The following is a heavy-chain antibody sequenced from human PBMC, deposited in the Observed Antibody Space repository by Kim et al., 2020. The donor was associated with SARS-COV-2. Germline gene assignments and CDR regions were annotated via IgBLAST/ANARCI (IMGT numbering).Heavy chain of an antibody. J-gene: IGHJ6*02. D-gene: IGHD3-3*01. Sequence: ASVKVSCKASGYTFTGYYMHWVRQAPGQGLEWMGRINPNSGGTNYAQKFQGRVTMTRDTSISTAYMELSRLRSDDTAVYYCARSYYDFWSGSYYYYGMDVWGQGTTVTVSS. CDR3: ARSYYDFWSGSYYYYGMDV. CDR1: GYTFTGYY. V-gene: IGHV1-2*06. CDR2: INPNSGGT.